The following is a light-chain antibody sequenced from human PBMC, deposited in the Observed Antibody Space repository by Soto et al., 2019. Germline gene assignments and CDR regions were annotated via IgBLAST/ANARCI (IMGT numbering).Light chain of an antibody. CDR3: SSYTSSSTLNRV. J-gene: IGLJ3*02. CDR1: SRNVGGYNY. Sequence: QSVLTQPASVSGSPGRSITISCTGTSRNVGGYNYVSWYQHHPGKAPKLMIYEVSHRPSGVSNRFSGSKSGNTASLTISGLQAEDEADYYCSSYTSSSTLNRVFGGGTKLTVL. V-gene: IGLV2-14*01. CDR2: EVS.